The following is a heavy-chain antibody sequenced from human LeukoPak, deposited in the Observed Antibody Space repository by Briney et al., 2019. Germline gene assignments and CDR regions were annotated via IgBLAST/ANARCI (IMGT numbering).Heavy chain of an antibody. CDR3: ARATYYYGSSGPRYWFDP. CDR1: GGSISSSSYY. V-gene: IGHV4-39*07. CDR2: IYYSGST. D-gene: IGHD3-22*01. Sequence: SETLSLTCTVSGGSISSSSYYWGWIRQPPGKGLEWIGSIYYSGSTYYNPSLKSRVTISVDTSKNQFSLKLSSVTAADTAVYYCARATYYYGSSGPRYWFDPWGQGTLVTVSS. J-gene: IGHJ5*02.